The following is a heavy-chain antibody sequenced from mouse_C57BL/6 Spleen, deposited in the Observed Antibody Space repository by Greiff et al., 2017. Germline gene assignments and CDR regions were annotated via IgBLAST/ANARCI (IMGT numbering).Heavy chain of an antibody. J-gene: IGHJ4*01. CDR1: GYTFTDYY. D-gene: IGHD1-1*01. CDR3: ARYLITADAMDY. CDR2: IYPGSGNT. Sequence: QVQLKESGAELVRPGASVKLSCKASGYTFTDYYIHWVKQRPGQGLEWIARIYPGSGNTYYNEKFKGKATLTAEKSSSTAYMQLSSLTSEDSAVYFCARYLITADAMDYWGQGTSVTVSS. V-gene: IGHV1-76*01.